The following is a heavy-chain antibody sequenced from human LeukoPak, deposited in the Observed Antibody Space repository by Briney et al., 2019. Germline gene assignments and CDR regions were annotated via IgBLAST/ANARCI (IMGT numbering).Heavy chain of an antibody. CDR1: GFTFSNYG. CDR3: ARGPQGKSGSPPYYFDY. CDR2: IYSGGST. Sequence: QPGGSLRLSCAASGFTFSNYGMHWVRQAPGKGLEWVSVIYSGGSTYYTDSVKGRFAISRDNSKNTLYLQMNSLRAEDTAVYYCARGPQGKSGSPPYYFDYWGQGTLVTVSS. V-gene: IGHV3-66*01. D-gene: IGHD1-26*01. J-gene: IGHJ4*02.